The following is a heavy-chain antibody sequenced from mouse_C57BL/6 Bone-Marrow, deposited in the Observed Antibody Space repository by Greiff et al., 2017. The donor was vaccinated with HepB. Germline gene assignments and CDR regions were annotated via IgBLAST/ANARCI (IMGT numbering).Heavy chain of an antibody. CDR1: GYTFTSYW. V-gene: IGHV1-64*01. J-gene: IGHJ2*01. CDR3: GGCAPYYFDY. Sequence: QVQLQQPGAELVKPGASVKLSCKASGYTFTSYWMHWVKQSPGQGLEWIAMIHPNSGSTNYNEKFKSRSTLTVDKTSSTTYMQLSSLTSEDSAVYYCGGCAPYYFDYWGQGTTLTVSS. CDR2: IHPNSGST.